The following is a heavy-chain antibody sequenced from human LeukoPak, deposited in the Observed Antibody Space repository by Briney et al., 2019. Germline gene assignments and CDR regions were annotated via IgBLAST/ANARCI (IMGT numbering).Heavy chain of an antibody. CDR2: IIPSFGTA. D-gene: IGHD2-15*01. J-gene: IGHJ5*02. CDR3: GXXXXXXSGVDNWFDP. CDR1: XGTFIXXA. V-gene: IGHV1-69*06. Sequence: XXXGTFIXXAISWVRQAPGQGLEWMGGIIPSFGTANYAQKFQGRVTITADKSTRTAYMEVSRLRSEDRAGDYCGXXXXXXSGVDNWFDPWGQGTLVTVSS.